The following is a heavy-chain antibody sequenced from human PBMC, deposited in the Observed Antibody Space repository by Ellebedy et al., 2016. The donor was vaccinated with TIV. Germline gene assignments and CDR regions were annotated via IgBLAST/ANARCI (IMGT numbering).Heavy chain of an antibody. CDR2: ISSDGSST. CDR3: AKSNWNYDY. D-gene: IGHD1-7*01. J-gene: IGHJ4*02. CDR1: GFTFSNYT. V-gene: IGHV3-74*01. Sequence: GGSLRLXXAASGFTFSNYTMHWVRQAPGKGLVWVSRISSDGSSTDYADSVKGRFNISRDNAKNTLYLQMNSLGVEDTAVYYCAKSNWNYDYWGQGTPVTVSS.